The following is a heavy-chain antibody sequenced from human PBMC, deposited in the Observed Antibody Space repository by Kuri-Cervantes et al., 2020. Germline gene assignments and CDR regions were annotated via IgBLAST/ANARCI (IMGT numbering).Heavy chain of an antibody. Sequence: SETLSLTCTVSGGSISSYYWSWIRQPPGKGLEWIGYIYYSGSTNYNPSLKSRVTISVDTSKNQFSLKLSSVTAADTAVYYCARGQRGYSYGFQVNHWYFDLWGRGTLVTVSS. CDR2: IYYSGST. D-gene: IGHD5-18*01. V-gene: IGHV4-59*01. CDR1: GGSISSYY. J-gene: IGHJ2*01. CDR3: ARGQRGYSYGFQVNHWYFDL.